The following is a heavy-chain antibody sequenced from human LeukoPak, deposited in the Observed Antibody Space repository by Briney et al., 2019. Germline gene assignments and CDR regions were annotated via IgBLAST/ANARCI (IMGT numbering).Heavy chain of an antibody. V-gene: IGHV3-7*01. Sequence: GGSLRLSCAASGFTFSSYWMTWVRQAPGKGLEWVGNIKRDGSERYYVDSVKGRFTISRDNAKNSLYLQMNSLRAEDTAVYYCASEPSRSLPYYYDSSGYRDDAFDIWGQGTMVTVSS. D-gene: IGHD3-22*01. CDR3: ASEPSRSLPYYYDSSGYRDDAFDI. CDR2: IKRDGSER. J-gene: IGHJ3*02. CDR1: GFTFSSYW.